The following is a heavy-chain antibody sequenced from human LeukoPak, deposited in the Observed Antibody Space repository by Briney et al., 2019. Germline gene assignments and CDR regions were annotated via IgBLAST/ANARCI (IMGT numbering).Heavy chain of an antibody. D-gene: IGHD4-17*01. CDR3: ARGGHDYGDGCYFDY. V-gene: IGHV4-4*02. CDR2: IYHSGST. Sequence: NPSETLSLTCAVSGGSISSSNWWSWVRPPPGKGLERIGEIYHSGSTNYNPSLKSRVTISVDKSKNQFSLKLSSVTAADTAVYYCARGGHDYGDGCYFDYWGQGTLVTVSS. J-gene: IGHJ4*02. CDR1: GGSISSSNW.